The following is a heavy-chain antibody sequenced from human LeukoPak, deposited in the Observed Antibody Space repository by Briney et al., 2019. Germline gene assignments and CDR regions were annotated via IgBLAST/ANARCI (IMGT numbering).Heavy chain of an antibody. CDR1: GGSISSGGYY. J-gene: IGHJ6*03. V-gene: IGHV4-30-2*01. CDR2: IYHSGST. CDR3: ARWSGSVTARNYYYYMDV. D-gene: IGHD6-6*01. Sequence: ASQTLSLTCTVSGGSISSGGYYWSWIRQPPGKGLEWIGYIYHSGSTYYTPSLKSRVTISVDRSKNQFSLRLSSVTAADTAVYYCARWSGSVTARNYYYYMDVWGEGTTVTVSS.